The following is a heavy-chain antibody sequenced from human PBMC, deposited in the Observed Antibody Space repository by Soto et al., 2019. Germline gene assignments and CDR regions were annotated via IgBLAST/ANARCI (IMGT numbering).Heavy chain of an antibody. CDR1: GFTFNNYG. CDR2: IWNDGNGY. J-gene: IGHJ6*02. CDR3: GRRQISPPTRGAASARGGMDV. V-gene: IGHV3-33*01. Sequence: QVQLVESGGGVVQPGRSLRLSCAASGFTFNNYGMHWVRQAPGKGLEWVAVIWNDGNGYYYANSVKGRFTISRDNSKNTLYLQMSSLGVEETAVYYCGRRQISPPTRGAASARGGMDVWGQGTTVTVSS. D-gene: IGHD1-26*01.